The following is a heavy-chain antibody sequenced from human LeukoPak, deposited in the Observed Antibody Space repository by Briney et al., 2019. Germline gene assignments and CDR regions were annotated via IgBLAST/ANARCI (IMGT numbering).Heavy chain of an antibody. CDR2: ISSSISYI. Sequence: GGSLRLSCAASGFTFSSYSMNWVRHALGEGLEWVSSISSSISYIYYADSVKGRFTISRDNAKNSLYLQMNSLRAEDTAVYYCARDRSSSCDYYYGMDVWGQGTTVTVSS. D-gene: IGHD6-13*01. J-gene: IGHJ6*02. V-gene: IGHV3-21*01. CDR3: ARDRSSSCDYYYGMDV. CDR1: GFTFSSYS.